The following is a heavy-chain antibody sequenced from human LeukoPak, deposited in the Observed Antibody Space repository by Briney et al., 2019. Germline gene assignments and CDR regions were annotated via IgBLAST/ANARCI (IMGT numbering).Heavy chain of an antibody. V-gene: IGHV3-23*01. D-gene: IGHD6-19*01. CDR1: GFTFSSYG. Sequence: PGRSLRLSCAASGFTFSSYGMHWVRQAPGKGLEWVSAISGSGGSTYYADSAKGRFTISRDNSKNTLYLQMNSLRAEDTAVYYCAKTSQVYSGWTDYYYYGMDVWGQGTTVTVSS. CDR3: AKTSQVYSGWTDYYYYGMDV. J-gene: IGHJ6*02. CDR2: ISGSGGST.